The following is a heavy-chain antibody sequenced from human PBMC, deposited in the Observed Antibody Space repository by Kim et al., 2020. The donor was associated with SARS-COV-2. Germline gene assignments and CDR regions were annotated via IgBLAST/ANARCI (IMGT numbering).Heavy chain of an antibody. V-gene: IGHV1-8*01. CDR1: GYTFTSYD. CDR2: MNPNSGNT. Sequence: ASVKVSCKASGYTFTSYDINWVRQATGQGLEWMGWMNPNSGNTGYAQKFQGRVTMTRNTSISTAYMELSSLRSEDTAVYYCARAISSSWYLDYWGQGTLVTVSS. CDR3: ARAISSSWYLDY. D-gene: IGHD6-13*01. J-gene: IGHJ4*02.